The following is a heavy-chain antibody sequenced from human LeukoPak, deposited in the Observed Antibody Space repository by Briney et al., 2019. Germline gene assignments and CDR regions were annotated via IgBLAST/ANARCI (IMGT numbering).Heavy chain of an antibody. J-gene: IGHJ4*02. D-gene: IGHD2-15*01. CDR3: AKDVPRGCSGGSCYPYYFDY. Sequence: GGSLRLSCAASGFTFISYAMSWVRQAPGKGLGWVSAVSGSGGSTYYADSVKGRFTISRDNSKNTLYLQMNSLRAEDTAVYYCAKDVPRGCSGGSCYPYYFDYWGRGTLVTVSS. CDR2: VSGSGGST. CDR1: GFTFISYA. V-gene: IGHV3-23*01.